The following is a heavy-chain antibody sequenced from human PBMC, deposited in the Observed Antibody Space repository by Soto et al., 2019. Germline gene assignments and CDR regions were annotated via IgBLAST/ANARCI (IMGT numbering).Heavy chain of an antibody. D-gene: IGHD2-2*01. V-gene: IGHV3-48*03. CDR3: VRYCSTTLCNGVATRTFDY. CDR2: IRTSGSTV. Sequence: GGSRSLSSQASRFTFSTYEMNWVRQAPGKGLEWVSYIRTSGSTVYYADSVKGRFTISRDNTRNSLYLQMNSLRDEDTALYYCVRYCSTTLCNGVATRTFDYWGQGTLVTVSS. J-gene: IGHJ4*02. CDR1: RFTFSTYE.